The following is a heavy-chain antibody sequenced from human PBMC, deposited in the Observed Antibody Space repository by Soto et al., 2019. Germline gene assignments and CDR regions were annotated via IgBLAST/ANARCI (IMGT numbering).Heavy chain of an antibody. D-gene: IGHD3-9*01. CDR2: ISYDGSNK. V-gene: IGHV3-30*18. CDR3: AKDYRYYDILTGLPTYNWFDP. J-gene: IGHJ5*02. Sequence: GGSLRLSCAASGFSFSSYGMHWVRQAPGKGLEWVAVISYDGSNKYYADSVKGRFTISRDNSKNTLYLQMNSLRAEDTAVYYCAKDYRYYDILTGLPTYNWFDPWGQGTLVTVSS. CDR1: GFSFSSYG.